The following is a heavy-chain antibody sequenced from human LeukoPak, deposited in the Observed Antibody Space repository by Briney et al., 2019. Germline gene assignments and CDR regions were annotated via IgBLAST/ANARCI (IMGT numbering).Heavy chain of an antibody. CDR3: ARTLDIVVVPAATVDGMDV. CDR2: IIPIFGAA. J-gene: IGHJ6*02. V-gene: IGHV1-69*13. Sequence: SVKVSCKASGYTFTSYDISWVRQAPGQGLEWMGGIIPIFGAANYAQKFQGRVTITADESTSTAYMELSSLRSEDTAVYYCARTLDIVVVPAATVDGMDVWGQGTTVTVSS. D-gene: IGHD2-2*01. CDR1: GYTFTSYD.